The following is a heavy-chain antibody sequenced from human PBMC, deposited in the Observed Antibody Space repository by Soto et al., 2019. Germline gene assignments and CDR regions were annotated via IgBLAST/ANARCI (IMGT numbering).Heavy chain of an antibody. CDR3: ARDLLYNSGWAMGDWFDP. CDR1: GFSFRNYG. Sequence: VQLVQSGGGVVQPGRSLRLSCVASGFSFRNYGMHWVRQAPGKGLEWISYISSSGRTINYADSVKGRFTISRDNAKNSLYLQMNSLRAEDTAVYYCARDLLYNSGWAMGDWFDPWGQGTLVTVSS. D-gene: IGHD6-19*01. J-gene: IGHJ5*02. V-gene: IGHV3-48*04. CDR2: ISSSGRTI.